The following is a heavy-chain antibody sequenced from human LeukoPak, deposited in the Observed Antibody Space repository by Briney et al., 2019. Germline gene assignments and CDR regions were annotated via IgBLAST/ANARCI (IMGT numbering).Heavy chain of an antibody. D-gene: IGHD4-11*01. CDR1: GGSISSGSYY. CDR3: ARTLYDYSNL. V-gene: IGHV4-61*02. Sequence: SETLSLTCTVSGGSISSGSYYWSWIRQPAGKGLEWIGRVYTTGSTNYNPSLKSRVTISVDTSKNQFSLKLSSVTAADTAVYYGARTLYDYSNLWGQGTLVTVSS. J-gene: IGHJ4*02. CDR2: VYTTGST.